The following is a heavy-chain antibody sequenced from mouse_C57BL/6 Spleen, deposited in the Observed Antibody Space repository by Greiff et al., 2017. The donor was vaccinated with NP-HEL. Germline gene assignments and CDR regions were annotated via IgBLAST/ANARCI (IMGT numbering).Heavy chain of an antibody. CDR3: ARRDGNYAMDD. V-gene: IGHV1-82*01. CDR2: IYPGDGDT. Sequence: QVQLKQSGPELVKPGASVKISCKASGYAFSSSWMNWVKQRPGKGLEWIGRIYPGDGDTNYNGKFKGKATLTADKSSSTAYMQLSSLTSEDSAVYFCARRDGNYAMDDWGQGTSVTVSS. CDR1: GYAFSSSW. D-gene: IGHD2-1*01. J-gene: IGHJ4*01.